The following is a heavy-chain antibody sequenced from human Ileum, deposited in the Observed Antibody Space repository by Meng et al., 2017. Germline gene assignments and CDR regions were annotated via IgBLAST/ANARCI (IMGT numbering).Heavy chain of an antibody. Sequence: EVQWVESGGGVGQPGGSRRLSCAAAEFTFRNYGMYWFRQAPGKGLVWVSRISGDTRDKYYENSVKGRFTISRDNAKNTLYLQMNSLRAEDTAIYFCVRGSNGWSGIDYWGQGTLVTVSS. D-gene: IGHD6-19*01. CDR1: EFTFRNYG. V-gene: IGHV3-74*01. CDR2: ISGDTRDK. J-gene: IGHJ4*02. CDR3: VRGSNGWSGIDY.